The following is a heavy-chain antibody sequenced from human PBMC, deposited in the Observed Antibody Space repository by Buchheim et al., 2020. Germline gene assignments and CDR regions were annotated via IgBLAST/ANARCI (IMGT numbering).Heavy chain of an antibody. CDR3: ARRLSNYYYYGMDV. CDR1: GGSFSGYY. Sequence: QVQLQQWGAGLLKPSETLSLTCAVYGGSFSGYYWSWIRQPPGKGLEWIGEINHSGSTNYNPSLKSRVTISVDTSKNQFSLQLSSVTAADTAVYYCARRLSNYYYYGMDVWGQGTT. J-gene: IGHJ6*02. CDR2: INHSGST. V-gene: IGHV4-34*01. D-gene: IGHD5-12*01.